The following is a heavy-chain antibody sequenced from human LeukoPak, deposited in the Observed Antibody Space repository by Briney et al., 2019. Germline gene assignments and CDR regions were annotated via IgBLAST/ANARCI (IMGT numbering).Heavy chain of an antibody. CDR2: INPNSGGT. CDR3: ARVFGPLHRGSYLWRFGGDYFDY. J-gene: IGHJ4*02. D-gene: IGHD1-26*01. V-gene: IGHV1-2*06. Sequence: ASVKVSCKASGYTFTGYYMHWVRQAPGQGLEWMGRINPNSGGTNYAQKFQGRVTMTRDTSISTAYMELSRLRSDDTAVYYCARVFGPLHRGSYLWRFGGDYFDYWGQGTLVTVSS. CDR1: GYTFTGYY.